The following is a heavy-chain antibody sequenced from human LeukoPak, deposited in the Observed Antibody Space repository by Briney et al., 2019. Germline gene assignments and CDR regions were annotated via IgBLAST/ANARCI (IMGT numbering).Heavy chain of an antibody. CDR2: IYYSGST. D-gene: IGHD4-17*01. V-gene: IGHV4-59*01. Sequence: SETLSLTCTVSGGSISSYYWSWIRQPPGKGLEWIGYIYYSGSTNYNPSLKSRVTISVDTSKNQFSLKLSSVTAADTAVYYCARVPADDYGDYVTWFDPWGQGTLVTVSS. J-gene: IGHJ5*02. CDR3: ARVPADDYGDYVTWFDP. CDR1: GGSISSYY.